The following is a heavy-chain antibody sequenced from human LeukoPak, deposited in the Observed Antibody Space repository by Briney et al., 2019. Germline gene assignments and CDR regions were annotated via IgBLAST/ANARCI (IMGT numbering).Heavy chain of an antibody. J-gene: IGHJ4*02. D-gene: IGHD3-22*01. V-gene: IGHV3-49*04. CDR2: IRGKTYGGTT. CDR3: TYTYDSTGYYPGIFDY. Sequence: PGGSLRLSCTAAGFTFGDYAMSWVRQAPGKGLEWVGFIRGKTYGGTTEYAASVKGRFTISRDDSKSIAYLQMNSLKTEDTAVYYCTYTYDSTGYYPGIFDYWGQGTLVTVSS. CDR1: GFTFGDYA.